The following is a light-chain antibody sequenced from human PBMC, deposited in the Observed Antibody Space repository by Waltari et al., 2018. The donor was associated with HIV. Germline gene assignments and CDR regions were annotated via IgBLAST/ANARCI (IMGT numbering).Light chain of an antibody. CDR3: CSYAGTYTV. CDR1: NSDVGAYNY. J-gene: IGLJ2*01. CDR2: DVS. Sequence: QSALTQPRSVSGSPGQTVNISCIGTNSDVGAYNYVSWYQQHPAKAPKLVIYDVSKRPSGVPDRFSGSKSGNTASLTISGLQADDEADYYCCSYAGTYTVFGGGTTVTVL. V-gene: IGLV2-11*01.